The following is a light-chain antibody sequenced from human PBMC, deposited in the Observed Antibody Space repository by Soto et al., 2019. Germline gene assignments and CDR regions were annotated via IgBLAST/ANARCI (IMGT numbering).Light chain of an antibody. J-gene: IGKJ1*01. CDR3: QQFNSYLTWT. CDR2: DAS. CDR1: QGISSA. Sequence: AIQLTQSPSSLSASVGDRVTITCRASQGISSALAWYQQKPGKAPKLLIYDASSLESGVPSRSSGSGSGTDFTLTISSLQPEDFATYYCQQFNSYLTWTFGQGTKVEIK. V-gene: IGKV1-13*02.